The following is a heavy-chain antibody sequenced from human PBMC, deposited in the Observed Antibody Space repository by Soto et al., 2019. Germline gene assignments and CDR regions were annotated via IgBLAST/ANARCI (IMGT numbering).Heavy chain of an antibody. Sequence: PSETLSLTCSVSGYSISSGYYWGWVRQAPGKGLEWLGSVYHNGIMFHNPSFQSRVTISVDTSKNQFSLNLRSVTAADTAVYYCAALWFGELAFNYWGHGILVTF. CDR2: VYHNGIM. D-gene: IGHD3-10*01. CDR3: AALWFGELAFNY. CDR1: GYSISSGYY. V-gene: IGHV4-38-2*02. J-gene: IGHJ4*01.